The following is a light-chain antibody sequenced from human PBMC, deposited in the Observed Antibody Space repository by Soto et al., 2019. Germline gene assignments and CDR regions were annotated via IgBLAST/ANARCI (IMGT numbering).Light chain of an antibody. CDR3: QQYGSSPPAEVYT. V-gene: IGKV3-20*01. CDR2: GDS. CDR1: QVFSGAT. Sequence: EIVLTQSPGTLSLSPGKKAPLPCRPSQVFSGATLAGSQQKPGQAPRLLIYGDSSRATGIPDRFSGSGSGTDFTLTISRLEPEDFAVYYCQQYGSSPPAEVYTFGQGTKLEIK. J-gene: IGKJ2*01.